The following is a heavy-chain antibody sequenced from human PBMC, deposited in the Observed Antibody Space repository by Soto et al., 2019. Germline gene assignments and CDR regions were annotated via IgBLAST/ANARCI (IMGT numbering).Heavy chain of an antibody. CDR1: GFTFSSYS. CDR3: ARDVSSSGPFDY. D-gene: IGHD6-19*01. V-gene: IGHV3-21*01. CDR2: ISSSSSYI. J-gene: IGHJ4*02. Sequence: GSLRLSCAASGFTFSSYSMNWVRQAPGKGLEWVSSISSSSSYIYYADSVKGRFTISRDNAKNSLYLQMNSLRAEDTAVYYCARDVSSSGPFDYWGQGTLVTVSS.